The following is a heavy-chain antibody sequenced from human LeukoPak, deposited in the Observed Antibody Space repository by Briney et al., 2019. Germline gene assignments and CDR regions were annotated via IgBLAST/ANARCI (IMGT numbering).Heavy chain of an antibody. CDR1: GFPFSSYW. CDR3: ASRNYYDSSGYYYVAAFDI. CDR2: IKQDGSKK. Sequence: GSLRLSCVASGFPFSSYWMTWVRQAPGKGLEWVANIKQDGSKKSYVDSVKGRFTISRDNAKNSLYLQMNSLRAEDTAVYYCASRNYYDSSGYYYVAAFDIWGQGTMVTVSS. J-gene: IGHJ3*02. V-gene: IGHV3-7*03. D-gene: IGHD3-22*01.